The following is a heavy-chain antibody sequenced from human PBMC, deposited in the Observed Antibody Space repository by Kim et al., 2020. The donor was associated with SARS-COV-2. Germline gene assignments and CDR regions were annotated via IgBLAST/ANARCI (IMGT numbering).Heavy chain of an antibody. CDR1: RFTLSNRW. V-gene: IGHV3-74*01. CDR3: TRDDGYGMDV. J-gene: IGHJ6*02. Sequence: GGSLRLSCAASRFTLSNRWMHWVRQSPGKGLVWVSHINSDGSTTTYADSVRGRFTISRDNAKNTVYLQMNILRAEDTAVYSCTRDDGYGMDVWGQGTKVT. CDR2: INSDGSTT.